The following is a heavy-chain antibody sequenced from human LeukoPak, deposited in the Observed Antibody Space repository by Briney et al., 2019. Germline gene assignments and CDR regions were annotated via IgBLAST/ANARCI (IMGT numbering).Heavy chain of an antibody. CDR3: AKENPDYYRSSAPDY. CDR1: GFTFSSYG. V-gene: IGHV3-30*18. Sequence: GGSLRLSCAASGFTFSSYGMHWVRQAPGKGLEWVAVISYDGSNKYYADSVKGRFTISRDNSKNTLYLQMNSLRAEDAAVYYCAKENPDYYRSSAPDYWGQGTLVTVSS. J-gene: IGHJ4*02. D-gene: IGHD3-22*01. CDR2: ISYDGSNK.